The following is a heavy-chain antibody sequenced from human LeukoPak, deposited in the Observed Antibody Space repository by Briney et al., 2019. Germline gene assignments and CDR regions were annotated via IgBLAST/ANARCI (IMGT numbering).Heavy chain of an antibody. CDR1: GYSFTSYW. CDR2: IYPGDSEI. D-gene: IGHD3-3*01. J-gene: IGHJ4*02. Sequence: GESLKISCKGSGYSFTSYWIGWVRQLPGKGLEWMGIIYPGDSEIRYSPYFQGQVTISADKSISTAYLQWGSLKASDTAMYYCARTAKYYDFWSGYLYFDYWGQGTLVTVSS. V-gene: IGHV5-51*01. CDR3: ARTAKYYDFWSGYLYFDY.